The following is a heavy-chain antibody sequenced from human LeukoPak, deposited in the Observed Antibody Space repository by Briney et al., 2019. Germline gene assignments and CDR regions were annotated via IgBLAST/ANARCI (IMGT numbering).Heavy chain of an antibody. CDR3: AKDDEDIVVVVAATYFDY. Sequence: GGSLRLSCAASGFTFSSYAMSWVRQAPGKGLEWVSAISGSGGSTYYADSVKGRFTISRDKSKNTLYLQMNSLRAEDTAVYYCAKDDEDIVVVVAATYFDYWGQGTLVTVSS. CDR1: GFTFSSYA. D-gene: IGHD2-15*01. J-gene: IGHJ4*02. V-gene: IGHV3-23*01. CDR2: ISGSGGST.